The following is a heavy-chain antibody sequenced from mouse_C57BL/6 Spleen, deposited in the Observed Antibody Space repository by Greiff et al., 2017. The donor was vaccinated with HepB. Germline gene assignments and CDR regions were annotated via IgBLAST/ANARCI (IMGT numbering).Heavy chain of an antibody. CDR3: TRGEGFPYYAMDY. V-gene: IGHV1-15*01. J-gene: IGHJ4*01. CDR2: IDPETDGT. CDR1: GYTFTDYE. Sequence: VQLQQSGAELVRPGASVTLSCKASGYTFTDYEMHWVKQTPVHGLEWIGAIDPETDGTAYNQKFKGKAILTADKSSSTAYMELRSLTSEDSAVYYCTRGEGFPYYAMDYWGQGTSVTVSS.